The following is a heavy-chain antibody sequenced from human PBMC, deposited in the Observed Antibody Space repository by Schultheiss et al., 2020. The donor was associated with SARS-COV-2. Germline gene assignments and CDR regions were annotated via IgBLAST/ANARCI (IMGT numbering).Heavy chain of an antibody. CDR1: GFTFSSYA. J-gene: IGHJ4*02. CDR3: ARAPTQLANG. Sequence: GGSLRLSCAASGFTFSSYAMHWVRQAPGKGLEWVSSISSSSTYIFYADSVKGRFTISRDNAKNSLYLQMNSLRAEDTAVYYCARAPTQLANGWGQGTLVTVSS. V-gene: IGHV3-21*01. CDR2: ISSSSTYI. D-gene: IGHD6-6*01.